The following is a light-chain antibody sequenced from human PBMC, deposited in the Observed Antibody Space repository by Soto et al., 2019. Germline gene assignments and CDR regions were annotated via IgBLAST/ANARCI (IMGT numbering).Light chain of an antibody. CDR2: GAT. Sequence: VVTKSSANRCVGQGGRSSRSPYHSQTINSNLAWYQQKPGQAPRLLIHGATTRATGIPGRFSGSGSGTEFTITISSLQSEDIAVYYCQKYNYWPPLKFGQGTKVDIK. J-gene: IGKJ1*01. V-gene: IGKV3-15*01. CDR1: QTINSN. CDR3: QKYNYWPPLK.